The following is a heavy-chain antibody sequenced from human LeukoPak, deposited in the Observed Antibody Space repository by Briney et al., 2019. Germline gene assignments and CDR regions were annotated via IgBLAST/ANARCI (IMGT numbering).Heavy chain of an antibody. J-gene: IGHJ4*02. CDR2: ISGSGGST. D-gene: IGHD1-7*01. Sequence: GGSLRLSCAASGFTVSSNYMSWVRRAPGKGLEWVSAISGSGGSTYYADSVKGRFTISRDNSKNTLYLQMNSLRAEDTAVYYCAKVATGTNDYWGQGTLVTVSS. CDR3: AKVATGTNDY. CDR1: GFTVSSNY. V-gene: IGHV3-23*01.